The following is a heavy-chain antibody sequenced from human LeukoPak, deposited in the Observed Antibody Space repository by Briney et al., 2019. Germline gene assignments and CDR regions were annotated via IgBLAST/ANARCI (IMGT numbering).Heavy chain of an antibody. CDR3: ATLMTTATTVADY. D-gene: IGHD4-17*01. J-gene: IGHJ4*02. CDR1: GYTLTELS. Sequence: ASVKVSCKVSGYTLTELSMHWVRQAPGQGLEWMGIINPSGGSTSYAQKFQGRVTMTRDTSTSTVYMELSSLRSEDTAVYYCATLMTTATTVADYWGQGTLVTVSS. CDR2: INPSGGST. V-gene: IGHV1-46*01.